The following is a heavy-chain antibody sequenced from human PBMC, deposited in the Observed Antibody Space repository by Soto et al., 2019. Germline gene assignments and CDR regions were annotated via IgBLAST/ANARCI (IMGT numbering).Heavy chain of an antibody. V-gene: IGHV1-69*13. CDR3: ARGYYYDSSGYPPHAFDI. D-gene: IGHD3-22*01. Sequence: ASVKVSCKASGGTFSGYAISWVRQAPGQGLEWMGGIIPIFGTANYAQKFQGRVTITADESTSTAYMELSSLRSEDTAVYYCARGYYYDSSGYPPHAFDIWGQGTMVTVSS. J-gene: IGHJ3*02. CDR2: IIPIFGTA. CDR1: GGTFSGYA.